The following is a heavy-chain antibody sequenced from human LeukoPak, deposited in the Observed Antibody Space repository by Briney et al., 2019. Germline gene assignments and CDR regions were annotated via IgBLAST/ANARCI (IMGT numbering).Heavy chain of an antibody. CDR3: ARLPHYGPFDY. D-gene: IGHD3-10*01. Sequence: PSETLSLTCTVSGGSISSSSYYWGWIRQPPGKGLEWIGSIYYSGSTYYNPSLKSRVTISVDTSKNQFSLKLSSVTAADMAVYYCARLPHYGPFDYWGQGTLVTVSS. CDR1: GGSISSSSYY. CDR2: IYYSGST. V-gene: IGHV4-39*01. J-gene: IGHJ4*02.